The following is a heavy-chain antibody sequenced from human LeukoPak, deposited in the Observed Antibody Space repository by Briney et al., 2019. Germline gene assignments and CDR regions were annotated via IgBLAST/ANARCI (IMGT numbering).Heavy chain of an antibody. CDR3: ARLLGEEQVDTAMVTLGDSIDISNYFDY. CDR1: GGSISSYY. D-gene: IGHD5-18*01. Sequence: KTSETLSLTCTVSGGSISSYYWSWIRQPAGKGLEWIGRIYTSGTTHYNPSLKSRVTMSVDTSKNQFSLKLSSVTAADTAVYYCARLLGEEQVDTAMVTLGDSIDISNYFDYWGQGTLVTVSS. CDR2: IYTSGTT. J-gene: IGHJ4*02. V-gene: IGHV4-4*07.